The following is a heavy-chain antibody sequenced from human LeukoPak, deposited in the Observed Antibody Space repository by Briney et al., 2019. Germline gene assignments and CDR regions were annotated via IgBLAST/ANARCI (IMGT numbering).Heavy chain of an antibody. CDR1: GFTFSSYA. V-gene: IGHV3-23*01. J-gene: IGHJ4*02. D-gene: IGHD2-8*02. Sequence: GGSLRLSCAASGFTFSSYAMSWVRQAPGKGREWGSAISGSGGSTYYADSVKGRFTISRDNSKNTLFLQMNSLRAEDTAVYYCAKDTLGYCTGGVCSHFDYWGQGTLVTVSS. CDR2: ISGSGGST. CDR3: AKDTLGYCTGGVCSHFDY.